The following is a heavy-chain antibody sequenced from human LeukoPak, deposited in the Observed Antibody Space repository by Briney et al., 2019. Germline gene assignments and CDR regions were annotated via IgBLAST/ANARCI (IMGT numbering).Heavy chain of an antibody. CDR3: ARVQKSRSAMVTWAGAFDI. CDR1: GGSISSYY. J-gene: IGHJ3*02. CDR2: IYYSGST. D-gene: IGHD5-18*01. V-gene: IGHV4-59*01. Sequence: SETLSLTCTVSGGSISSYYWSWIRQPPGKGLEWIGYIYYSGSTNYNPSLKSRVTISVDTSKNQFSLELSSVTAADTAVYYCARVQKSRSAMVTWAGAFDIWGQGTMVTVSS.